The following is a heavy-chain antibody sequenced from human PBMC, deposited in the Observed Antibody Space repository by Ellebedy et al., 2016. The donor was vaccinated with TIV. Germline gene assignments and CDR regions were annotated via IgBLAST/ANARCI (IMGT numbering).Heavy chain of an antibody. V-gene: IGHV1-46*01. Sequence: ASVKVSCKASGYTFTGYYMHWVRQAPGQGLEWMGIINPSGGSTSYAQKFQGRVTMTRDTSTSTVYMELSSLRSEDTAVYYCARFSGSHRIRCYFDYWGQGTLVTVSS. CDR2: INPSGGST. CDR1: GYTFTGYY. CDR3: ARFSGSHRIRCYFDY. D-gene: IGHD1-26*01. J-gene: IGHJ4*02.